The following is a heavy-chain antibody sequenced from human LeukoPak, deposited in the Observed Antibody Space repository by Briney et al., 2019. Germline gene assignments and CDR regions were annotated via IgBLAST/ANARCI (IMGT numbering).Heavy chain of an antibody. J-gene: IGHJ6*03. Sequence: SQTLSLTCTVSGGSISSGGYYWSWIRQPPGKGLEWIGYIYHSGSTYYNPSLKSRVTISVDRSKNQFSLKLSSVTAADTAVYYCAINYDFWSGLMDVWGKGTTVTVSS. D-gene: IGHD3-3*01. CDR1: GGSISSGGYY. CDR2: IYHSGST. CDR3: AINYDFWSGLMDV. V-gene: IGHV4-30-2*01.